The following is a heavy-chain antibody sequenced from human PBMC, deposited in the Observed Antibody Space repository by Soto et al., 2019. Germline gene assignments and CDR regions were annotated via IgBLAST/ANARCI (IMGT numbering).Heavy chain of an antibody. CDR1: GGSFSGYY. CDR2: INDSGST. J-gene: IGHJ4*02. V-gene: IGHV4-34*01. D-gene: IGHD6-6*01. CDR3: ARGRRTWGSSNNFDY. Sequence: QVQLQQWGAGLLKPSETLSLTCAVYGGSFSGYYWSWIRQPPGKGLEWIGEINDSGSTNYNPSLKSRVTVSLDPSKNQFSLKLSSVTAADTAVYYCARGRRTWGSSNNFDYWGQGTLVTVSS.